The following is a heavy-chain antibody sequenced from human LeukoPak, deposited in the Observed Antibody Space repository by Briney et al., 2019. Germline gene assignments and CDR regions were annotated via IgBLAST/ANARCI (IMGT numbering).Heavy chain of an antibody. D-gene: IGHD1-26*01. V-gene: IGHV3-53*01. CDR3: ARVGRGELIGGVDY. CDR2: IYSGGST. Sequence: GGSLRLSCAASGFTVSSNYMSWVRQAPGKWLEWVSLIYSGGSTYYADSVKGRLTISRDNAKNSLYLQMNSLRVEDTAVYYCARVGRGELIGGVDYWGQGTLVTVSS. CDR1: GFTVSSNY. J-gene: IGHJ4*02.